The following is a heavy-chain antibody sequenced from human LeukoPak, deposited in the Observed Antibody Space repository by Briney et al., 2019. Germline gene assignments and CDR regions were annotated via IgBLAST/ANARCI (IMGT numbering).Heavy chain of an antibody. CDR2: IYSGTHT. V-gene: IGHV3-53*01. CDR3: ARVARGTLDY. CDR1: GFTVSSNY. J-gene: IGHJ4*02. Sequence: GGSLRLSCAVSGFTVSSNYMSWVRQAPGKGLEWVSVIYSGTHTYYADSVKGRFIISRDNPKNMLYLQMNSLRAEDTAVYYCARVARGTLDYWGQGTVHSVSS.